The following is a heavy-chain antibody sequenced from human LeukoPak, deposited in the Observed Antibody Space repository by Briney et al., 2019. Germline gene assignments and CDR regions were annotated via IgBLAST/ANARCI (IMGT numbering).Heavy chain of an antibody. Sequence: ASVKVSCKSSGYTFINYYIHWVRQAPGQGLEWMGIINPSGGSTTYAQGFQDRVTMTRDTSTSTVYMELSSLTSEDTAVYYCARDAIVNYDFWSGSYYYFDYWGQGTLVTVSS. CDR2: INPSGGST. J-gene: IGHJ4*02. CDR1: GYTFINYY. D-gene: IGHD3-3*01. V-gene: IGHV1-46*01. CDR3: ARDAIVNYDFWSGSYYYFDY.